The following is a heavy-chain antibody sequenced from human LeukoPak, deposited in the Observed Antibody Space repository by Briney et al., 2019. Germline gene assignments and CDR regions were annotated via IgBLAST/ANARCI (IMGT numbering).Heavy chain of an antibody. D-gene: IGHD3-10*01. CDR2: TSERGGST. CDR3: AKRGIVIRGILVIGYHQEAYHYDY. Sequence: GGSLRLSCVVSGISLTNYAMTWVRQAPGKGLEWVSYTSERGGSTSNADSVKGRFTISRDTSLNTLYLQMASLRAEDTAVYFCAKRGIVIRGILVIGYHQEAYHYDYWGQGVLVTVSS. CDR1: GISLTNYA. V-gene: IGHV3-23*01. J-gene: IGHJ4*02.